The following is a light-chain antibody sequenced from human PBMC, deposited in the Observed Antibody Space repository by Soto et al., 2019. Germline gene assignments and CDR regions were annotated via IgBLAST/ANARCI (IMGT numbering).Light chain of an antibody. J-gene: IGKJ3*01. V-gene: IGKV3-20*01. CDR1: QSVSSSY. CDR3: QHYGSSLFT. CDR2: GAS. Sequence: EIVLTQSPGTLSLSPGERATLSCRASQSVSSSYFAWYQQKPGQAPRLLIDGASSSATSIPGLFSGSGSGEDFPITSRRLEPEDFAFYYCQHYGSSLFTFGPGTKVDIK.